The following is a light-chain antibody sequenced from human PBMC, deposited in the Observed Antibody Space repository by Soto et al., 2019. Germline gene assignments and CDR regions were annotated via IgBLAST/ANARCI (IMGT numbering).Light chain of an antibody. J-gene: IGKJ4*01. Sequence: IVFTQSPATLSLSQGKRATLSCRASQNISNYLIWYQQKPGQAPRLLIYDVSNRDAGIPARFSGSGSGTDFTLPISRLEPEDFEVYYCQQYNSWPLTFGGGTKVDIK. V-gene: IGKV3-11*01. CDR3: QQYNSWPLT. CDR2: DVS. CDR1: QNISNY.